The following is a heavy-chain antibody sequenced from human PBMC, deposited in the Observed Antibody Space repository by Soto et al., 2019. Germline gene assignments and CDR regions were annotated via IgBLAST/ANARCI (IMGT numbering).Heavy chain of an antibody. CDR3: ARAGITMVRGPQYYFDY. V-gene: IGHV4-31*03. Sequence: SETLSLTCTVSGGSISSGGYYWSWIRQHPGKGLEWIGYNYYSGSTYYNPSLKSRVTISVDTSKNQFSLKLSSVTAADTAVYYCARAGITMVRGPQYYFDYWGQGTLVTVSS. CDR1: GGSISSGGYY. J-gene: IGHJ4*02. D-gene: IGHD3-10*01. CDR2: NYYSGST.